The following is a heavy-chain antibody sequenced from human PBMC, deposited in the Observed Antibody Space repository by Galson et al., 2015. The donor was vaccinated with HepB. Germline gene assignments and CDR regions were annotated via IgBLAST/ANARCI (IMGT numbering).Heavy chain of an antibody. CDR2: IYWNDDK. J-gene: IGHJ4*02. V-gene: IGHV2-5*01. CDR1: GFSLTTSVG. Sequence: PALVKPTQTLTLTCTFSGFSLTTSVGVGWIRQPPGKALEWLALIYWNDDKRYTPSLKNRLTITEDTSKSQVVLTLTNVDPVDTATYFCSHSQGADFDYWGQGTLVTVSS. CDR3: SHSQGADFDY. D-gene: IGHD1-26*01.